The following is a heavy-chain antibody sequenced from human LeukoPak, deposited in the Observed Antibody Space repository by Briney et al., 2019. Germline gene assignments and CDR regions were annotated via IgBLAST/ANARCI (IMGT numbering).Heavy chain of an antibody. V-gene: IGHV3-7*01. D-gene: IGHD2-2*03. J-gene: IGHJ6*03. CDR1: GFTFSSYW. Sequence: GGSLRLSCAASGFTFSSYWMSWVRQAPGKGLEWVANIKQDGSEKYYVDSVKGRFTISRDNAKNSLYLQMNSLRAEDTAVYYCARVEIVVVPAAISYYCYYYMDVWGKGTTVTVSS. CDR2: IKQDGSEK. CDR3: ARVEIVVVPAAISYYCYYYMDV.